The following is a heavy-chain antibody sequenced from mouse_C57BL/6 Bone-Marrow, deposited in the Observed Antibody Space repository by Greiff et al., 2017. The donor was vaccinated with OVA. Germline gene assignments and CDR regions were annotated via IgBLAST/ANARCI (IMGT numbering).Heavy chain of an antibody. Sequence: EVMLVESGEGLVKPGGSLKLSCAASGFTFSSYAMSWVRQTPEKRLEWVAYISSGGDYIYYADTVKGRFTISRDNARNTLYLQMSSLKSEDTAMYYCIRGGYYGSYWYFDVWGTGTTVTVSS. D-gene: IGHD1-1*01. CDR1: GFTFSSYA. J-gene: IGHJ1*03. V-gene: IGHV5-9-1*02. CDR2: ISSGGDYI. CDR3: IRGGYYGSYWYFDV.